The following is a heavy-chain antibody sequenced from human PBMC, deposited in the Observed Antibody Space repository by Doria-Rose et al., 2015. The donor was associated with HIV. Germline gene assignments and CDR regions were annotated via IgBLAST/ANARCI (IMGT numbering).Heavy chain of an antibody. CDR1: GVSLSSPGMG. CDR3: ARIKSSRWYHKYYFDF. D-gene: IGHD6-13*01. Sequence: VTLKESGPVLVKPTETLTLTCTVSGVSLSSPGMGVSWIRQPPGKALEWLAKIFSDDERSYKTSLKGRLTISRGTSKSQVVLTMTDMDPVDTATYYCARIKSSRWYHKYYFDFWGQGTLVIISA. V-gene: IGHV2-26*01. J-gene: IGHJ4*02. CDR2: IFSDDER.